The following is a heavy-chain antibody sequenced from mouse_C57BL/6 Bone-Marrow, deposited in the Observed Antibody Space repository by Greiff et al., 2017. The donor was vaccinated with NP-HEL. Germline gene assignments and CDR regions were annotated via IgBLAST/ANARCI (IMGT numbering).Heavy chain of an antibody. V-gene: IGHV1-7*01. D-gene: IGHD1-1*01. J-gene: IGHJ3*01. CDR1: GYTFTSYW. CDR3: ASAKYGSSYPPWFAY. CDR2: INPSSGYT. Sequence: QVQLQQSGAELAKPGASVKLSCKASGYTFTSYWMHWVKQRPGQGLEWIGYINPSSGYTKYNQKFKDKATLTADKSYSTAYMQLSSLTYEDSAVYYCASAKYGSSYPPWFAYWGQGTLVTVSA.